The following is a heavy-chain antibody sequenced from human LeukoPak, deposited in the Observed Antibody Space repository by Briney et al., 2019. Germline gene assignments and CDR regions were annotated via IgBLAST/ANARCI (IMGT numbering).Heavy chain of an antibody. CDR2: IYYSGST. CDR1: GGSISSYY. Sequence: PSETLSLTCTVSGGSISSYYWSWIRQPPGKGLEWIGYIYYSGSTNYNPSLKSRVTISVDTSKNQFSLKLSSVTATDTAVYYCARDRDYYDSSGPGAFDIWGQGTMVTASS. J-gene: IGHJ3*02. CDR3: ARDRDYYDSSGPGAFDI. D-gene: IGHD3-22*01. V-gene: IGHV4-59*01.